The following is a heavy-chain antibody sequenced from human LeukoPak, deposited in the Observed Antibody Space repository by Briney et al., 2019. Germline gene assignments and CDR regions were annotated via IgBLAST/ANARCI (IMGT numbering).Heavy chain of an antibody. J-gene: IGHJ3*02. V-gene: IGHV4-59*10. Sequence: SETLSLTCAVYGGSFSGYYWSWIRQPAGKGLEWIGRIYTSGSTNYNPSLKSRVTMSVDTSKNQFSLKLSSVTAADTAVYYCARVRYSGYDEDAFDIWGQGTMVTVSS. CDR1: GGSFSGYY. CDR3: ARVRYSGYDEDAFDI. D-gene: IGHD5-12*01. CDR2: IYTSGST.